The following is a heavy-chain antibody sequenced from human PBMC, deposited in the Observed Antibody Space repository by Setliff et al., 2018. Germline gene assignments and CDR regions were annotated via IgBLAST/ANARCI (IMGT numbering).Heavy chain of an antibody. CDR1: GFKFSDYD. J-gene: IGHJ6*04. Sequence: LRLSCAVSGFKFSDYDMSWVRQAPGKGLEWVSVIGASGAKTYYADSVKGRFTISRDNSKNTLYLQMNSLRAEDTAVYYCAKEFTVVVPAALALDVWGKGTTVTVSS. D-gene: IGHD2-2*01. CDR3: AKEFTVVVPAALALDV. V-gene: IGHV3-23*01. CDR2: IGASGAKT.